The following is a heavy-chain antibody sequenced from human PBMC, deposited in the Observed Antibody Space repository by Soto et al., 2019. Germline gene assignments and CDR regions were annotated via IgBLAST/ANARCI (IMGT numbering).Heavy chain of an antibody. V-gene: IGHV3-9*01. CDR3: ANLPLYGSGFDC. J-gene: IGHJ4*02. CDR1: GFTFDDYA. Sequence: EVQLVESGGGLVQPGGSLRLSCAASGFTFDDYAIHWVRQAPGKGLEWVSGIRWNGAATGYMNSVKGRFSISRDNTKNSLYLQMIRLRSEDTAVYYCANLPLYGSGFDCWGQGTLVTVSS. CDR2: IRWNGAAT. D-gene: IGHD3-10*01.